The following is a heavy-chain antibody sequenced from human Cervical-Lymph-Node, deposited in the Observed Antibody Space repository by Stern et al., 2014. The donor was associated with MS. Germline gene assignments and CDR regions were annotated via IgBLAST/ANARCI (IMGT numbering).Heavy chain of an antibody. CDR3: ARGELKEGLVRGMDV. CDR1: GGTFTSYA. Sequence: VQLVQSGAEVKKPGSSVKVSCKASGGTFTSYAISWVRQAPGQGLAWMGRIIPNFGTANYAQKFPGRVTLTVAASTHTADRELSGLRSEDTAVYYCARGELKEGLVRGMDVWGQGTTVTVSS. V-gene: IGHV1-69*01. D-gene: IGHD1-26*01. CDR2: IIPNFGTA. J-gene: IGHJ6*02.